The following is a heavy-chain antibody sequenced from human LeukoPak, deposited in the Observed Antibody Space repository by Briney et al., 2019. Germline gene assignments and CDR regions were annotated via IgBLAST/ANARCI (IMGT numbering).Heavy chain of an antibody. CDR1: GFTFSDYY. CDR2: ISDSGNTI. Sequence: PGGSLRLSCAASGFTFSDYYMSWVRQAPGKGLEWVSYISDSGNTIYYKDSVKGRFTISRDNGKKSLYLQMNSLRAEDTAVYYCARDYAFDIHADLDYWGQGTVVTVSS. D-gene: IGHD3-16*01. J-gene: IGHJ4*02. CDR3: ARDYAFDIHADLDY. V-gene: IGHV3-11*01.